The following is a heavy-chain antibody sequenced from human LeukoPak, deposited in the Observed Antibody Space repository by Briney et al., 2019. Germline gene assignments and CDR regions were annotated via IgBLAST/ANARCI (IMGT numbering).Heavy chain of an antibody. D-gene: IGHD2-15*01. Sequence: PGGSLRLSCAASGFTFSTYGMSWVRQAPGKGLEWVSGISGSGGSKYYADSVKGRFTISRDNSKNKLYLQMNSLRAEDTAVYYCAKSGQRIAYFDYWGQGTLVTVSS. CDR1: GFTFSTYG. CDR3: AKSGQRIAYFDY. V-gene: IGHV3-23*01. CDR2: ISGSGGSK. J-gene: IGHJ4*02.